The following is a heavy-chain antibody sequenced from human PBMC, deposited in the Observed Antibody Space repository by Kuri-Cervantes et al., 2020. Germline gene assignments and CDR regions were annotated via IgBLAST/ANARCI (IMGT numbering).Heavy chain of an antibody. CDR2: IYYSGST. CDR1: GGSISSSSYY. J-gene: IGHJ4*02. Sequence: SETLSLTCTVSGGSISSSSYYWGWIRQPPGKGLEWIGSIYYSGSTYYDPSLKSRVTISVDTSKNQFSLKLSSVTAADTAVYYCARGITMVRGRPPRFDYCGQGTLVTVSS. CDR3: ARGITMVRGRPPRFDY. D-gene: IGHD3-10*01. V-gene: IGHV4-39*07.